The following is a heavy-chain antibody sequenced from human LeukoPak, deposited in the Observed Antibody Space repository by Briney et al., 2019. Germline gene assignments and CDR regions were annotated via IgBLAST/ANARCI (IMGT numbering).Heavy chain of an antibody. D-gene: IGHD7-27*01. Sequence: GGSLRLSCTASGFTFSGAWMTWVRQAPGKGLEWVANIREDGTEKNYVDSVKGRSTISRDNAKNSLFLQMSNLRDDDTAIYYCARHVGISFWGQGTLVTVSS. V-gene: IGHV3-7*01. J-gene: IGHJ4*02. CDR2: IREDGTEK. CDR1: GFTFSGAW. CDR3: ARHVGISF.